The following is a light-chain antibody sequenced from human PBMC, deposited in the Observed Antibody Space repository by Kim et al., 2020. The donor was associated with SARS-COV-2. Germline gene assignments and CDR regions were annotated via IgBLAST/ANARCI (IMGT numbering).Light chain of an antibody. J-gene: IGKJ2*01. Sequence: VSPGERATLSCRASQSISSNVAWYQQKPGQAPRLLIYGTSIRATGVPVRFSGSGSGTDFTLTISSLQSEDSAVYYCQQYSNWPMYTFGQGTKLEI. CDR1: QSISSN. V-gene: IGKV3-15*01. CDR3: QQYSNWPMYT. CDR2: GTS.